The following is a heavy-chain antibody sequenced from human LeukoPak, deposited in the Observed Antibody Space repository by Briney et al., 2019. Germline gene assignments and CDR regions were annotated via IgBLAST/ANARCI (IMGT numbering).Heavy chain of an antibody. Sequence: ASVRVSCKASGYTFTSYGISWVRQAPGQGLEWMGWISAYNGNTNYAQKLQGRVTTTTDTSTSTAYMELRSLRSDDTAVYYCARDSPIYYDSSGYYRPLDYWGQGTLVTVSS. D-gene: IGHD3-22*01. CDR1: GYTFTSYG. J-gene: IGHJ4*02. CDR2: ISAYNGNT. CDR3: ARDSPIYYDSSGYYRPLDY. V-gene: IGHV1-18*01.